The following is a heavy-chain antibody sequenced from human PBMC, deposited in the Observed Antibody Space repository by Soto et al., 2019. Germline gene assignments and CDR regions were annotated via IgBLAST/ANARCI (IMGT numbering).Heavy chain of an antibody. J-gene: IGHJ4*02. CDR3: ARSLRADIVVVPAASPYFDY. Sequence: SETLSLTCTVSGGSISSGGYYWSWIRQHPGKGLEWIGYIYYSGSTYYNPSLKSRVTISVDTSKNQFSLKLSSVTAADTAVYYCARSLRADIVVVPAASPYFDYWGQGTLVTVSS. V-gene: IGHV4-31*03. D-gene: IGHD2-2*01. CDR1: GGSISSGGYY. CDR2: IYYSGST.